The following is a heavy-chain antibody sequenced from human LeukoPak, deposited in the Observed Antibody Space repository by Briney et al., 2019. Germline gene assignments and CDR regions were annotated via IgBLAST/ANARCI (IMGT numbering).Heavy chain of an antibody. CDR3: ARGYSGYGGYYYYGMDV. V-gene: IGHV4-34*01. CDR1: GGSFSGYY. D-gene: IGHD5-12*01. Sequence: SETLSLTCAVYGGSFSGYYWSWIRQPPGKGLEWIGEINHSGSTNYNPSLKSRVTISVDTSKNQFSLKLSSVTAADTAVYYCARGYSGYGGYYYYGMDVWGKGTTVTASS. CDR2: INHSGST. J-gene: IGHJ6*04.